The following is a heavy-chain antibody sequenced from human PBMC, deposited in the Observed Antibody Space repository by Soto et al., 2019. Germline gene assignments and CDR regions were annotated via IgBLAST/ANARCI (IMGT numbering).Heavy chain of an antibody. CDR2: ISSSSSYI. CDR3: ARELPAGRPAAIHERWFDP. CDR1: GFTFSSYS. Sequence: EVQLVESGGGLVKPGGSLRLSCAASGFTFSSYSMNWVRQAPGKGLEWVSSISSSSSYIYYADSVKGRFTISRDNAKNSLYLQMNSLRAEDMAVYYCARELPAGRPAAIHERWFDPWGQGTLVTVSS. D-gene: IGHD2-2*01. V-gene: IGHV3-21*01. J-gene: IGHJ5*02.